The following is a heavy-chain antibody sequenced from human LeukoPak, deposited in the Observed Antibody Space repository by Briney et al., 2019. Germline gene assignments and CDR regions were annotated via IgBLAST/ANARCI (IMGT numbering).Heavy chain of an antibody. D-gene: IGHD2-15*01. CDR1: GYTFTSYG. V-gene: IGHV1-18*01. CDR2: ISAYNGNT. J-gene: IGHJ1*01. Sequence: ASVKVSCKASGYTFTSYGISWVRQAPGQGLEWMGWISAYNGNTNYAQKLQGRVTMTTDTSTSTAYMELRSLRSDDTAVYYCASCSGGSCYEDFQHWGQGTLVTVSS. CDR3: ASCSGGSCYEDFQH.